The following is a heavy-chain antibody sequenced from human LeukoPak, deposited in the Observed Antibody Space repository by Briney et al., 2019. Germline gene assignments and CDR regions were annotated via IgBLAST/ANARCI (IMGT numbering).Heavy chain of an antibody. V-gene: IGHV1-18*01. D-gene: IGHD4-17*01. CDR2: ISAYNGNT. Sequence: ASVKVSCKASGGTFSSYAINWVRQAPGQGLEWMGWISAYNGNTHYAQKFRDRLTMTTDTSTRTAYLELRSLKSDDTAVYYCARDRLGGDLTGESLYWGQGTLVTVSS. J-gene: IGHJ4*02. CDR3: ARDRLGGDLTGESLY. CDR1: GGTFSSYA.